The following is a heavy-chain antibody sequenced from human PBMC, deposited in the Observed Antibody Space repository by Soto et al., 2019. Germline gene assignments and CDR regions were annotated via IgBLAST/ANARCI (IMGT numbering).Heavy chain of an antibody. J-gene: IGHJ5*02. CDR3: AKGHPDFGPSAADIP. V-gene: IGHV3-23*01. CDR2: ISGSGGSK. D-gene: IGHD4-17*01. Sequence: EVQLLESGGGLVQPGGSLRLSCAASGFTFSSYAMSWVRQAPGKGLEWVSAISGSGGSKYSADSVKGRFTISRDNSKYGLYRQMNSLRAEYTAVYDCAKGHPDFGPSAADIPWGHGSLVTV. CDR1: GFTFSSYA.